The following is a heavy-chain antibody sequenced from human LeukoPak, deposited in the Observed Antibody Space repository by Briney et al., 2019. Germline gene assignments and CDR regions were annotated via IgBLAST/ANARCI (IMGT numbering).Heavy chain of an antibody. Sequence: RWSLRLSCAASGFAFSTYSMNWVRQAPGKGLEWISYINSDASATYYADSVKGRFTISRDNSKNTLYLQMNSLRAEDTAVYYCARDRDVVVARGGMDVWGQGTTVTVSS. J-gene: IGHJ6*02. D-gene: IGHD2-15*01. CDR2: INSDASAT. CDR3: ARDRDVVVARGGMDV. V-gene: IGHV3-48*01. CDR1: GFAFSTYS.